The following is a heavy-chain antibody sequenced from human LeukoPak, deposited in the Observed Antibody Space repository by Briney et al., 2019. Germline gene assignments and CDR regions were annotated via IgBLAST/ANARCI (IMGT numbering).Heavy chain of an antibody. CDR1: GYTFTGYY. V-gene: IGHV1-2*02. D-gene: IGHD5-24*01. Sequence: ASVKVSCKASGYTFTGYYMHWVRQAPGQGLEWMGWINPNSGGTNYAQKFQGRVTMTRDTSISTAYMELSRLRSDDTAVYYCARGDGYNYDANLFDYWGQGTLVTVSS. CDR3: ARGDGYNYDANLFDY. J-gene: IGHJ4*02. CDR2: INPNSGGT.